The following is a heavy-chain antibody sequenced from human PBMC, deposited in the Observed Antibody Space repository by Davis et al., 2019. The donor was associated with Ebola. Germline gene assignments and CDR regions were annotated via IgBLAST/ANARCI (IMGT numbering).Heavy chain of an antibody. CDR3: VKDRHDILTGYSD. CDR2: ISGSGGTT. CDR1: GFTFGSSA. J-gene: IGHJ4*02. V-gene: IGHV3-23*01. Sequence: PGGSLRLSCAASGFTFGSSAMSWVRQAPGKGLELVSVISGSGGTTYYADSVKGRFTISRDNSRKTLCLQMSSLRAEDTAVYHCVKDRHDILTGYSDWGQGILVIVSS. D-gene: IGHD3-9*01.